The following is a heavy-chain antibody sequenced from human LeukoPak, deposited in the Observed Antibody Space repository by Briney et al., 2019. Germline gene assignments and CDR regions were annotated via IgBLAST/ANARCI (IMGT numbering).Heavy chain of an antibody. CDR3: ARHVAGLFDY. V-gene: IGHV4-39*01. CDR2: IYYSGST. D-gene: IGHD2-15*01. CDR1: GGSISSSSYY. Sequence: SETLSLTCTVSGGSISSSSYYWGWIRQPPGKGLEWIGSIYYSGSTYYKPSLKSRVTISVNTSKNQFSLKLSAVTAADTAVYYCARHVAGLFDYWGQGTLVTVSS. J-gene: IGHJ4*02.